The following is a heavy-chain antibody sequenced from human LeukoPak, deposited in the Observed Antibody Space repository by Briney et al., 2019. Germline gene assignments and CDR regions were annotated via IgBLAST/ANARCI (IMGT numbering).Heavy chain of an antibody. V-gene: IGHV3-48*03. CDR3: ASGFSLDY. Sequence: PGGSLRLSCAASGITFSSYEMNWVRQAPGKGLEWISHITSGGTTIYYADSVKGRFTISRDNAKKSLYLQMNSLRAEDTAVYYCASGFSLDYWGQGTLGTVSS. J-gene: IGHJ4*02. D-gene: IGHD3-16*01. CDR2: ITSGGTTI. CDR1: GITFSSYE.